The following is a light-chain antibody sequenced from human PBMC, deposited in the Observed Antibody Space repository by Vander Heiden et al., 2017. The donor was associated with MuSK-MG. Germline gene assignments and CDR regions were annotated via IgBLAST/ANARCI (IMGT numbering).Light chain of an antibody. CDR3: SSYTSSSTLV. CDR1: SSDVGGYNY. V-gene: IGLV2-14*03. J-gene: IGLJ3*02. Sequence: QSALTQPASVSGSPGPSITISCTGPSSDVGGYNYDPWYLQHPVNAPKLMIYDVRNRPSGIANRFAGSKSCTTASLPISGLQAEDDADFYCSSYTSSSTLVFCGGTRLTVL. CDR2: DVR.